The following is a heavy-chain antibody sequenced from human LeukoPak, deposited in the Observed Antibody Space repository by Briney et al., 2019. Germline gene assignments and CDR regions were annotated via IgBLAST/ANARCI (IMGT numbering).Heavy chain of an antibody. CDR2: VSPYNGKT. J-gene: IGHJ4*02. Sequence: ASVKVSCKASGYSFRNFGISWVRQAPGQGLEWVGWVSPYNGKTDYPQNLQGRVTITADESTSTAYMELSSLRSEDTAVYYCARGRVRSQLWSLGYWGQGTLATVSS. D-gene: IGHD5-18*01. CDR3: ARGRVRSQLWSLGY. CDR1: GYSFRNFG. V-gene: IGHV1-18*04.